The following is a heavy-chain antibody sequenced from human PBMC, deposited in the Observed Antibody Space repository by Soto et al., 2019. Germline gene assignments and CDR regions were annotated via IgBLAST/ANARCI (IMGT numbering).Heavy chain of an antibody. CDR3: ARDQRWDYDFWSGYPLDV. J-gene: IGHJ6*02. CDR1: GFTFSSYG. CDR2: IWYDGSNK. V-gene: IGHV3-33*01. Sequence: GGSLRLSCAASGFTFSSYGMHWVRQAPGKGLEWVAVIWYDGSNKYYADSVKGRFTISRDNSKNTLYLQMNSLRAEDTAVYYCARDQRWDYDFWSGYPLDVWGQGTTVTVPS. D-gene: IGHD3-3*01.